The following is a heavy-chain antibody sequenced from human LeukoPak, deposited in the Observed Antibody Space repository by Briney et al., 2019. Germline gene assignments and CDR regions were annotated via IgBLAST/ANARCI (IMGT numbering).Heavy chain of an antibody. Sequence: PGGSLRLSCAASGFTFSSYSMNWVRQAPGKGLEWVSSISSSSSYIYYADSVKGRFTISRDNAKNSLYLQMNSLRAEDTAVYYCARDGVDGYTPDYGGQGTLVTVSS. CDR3: ARDGVDGYTPDY. CDR2: ISSSSSYI. J-gene: IGHJ4*02. CDR1: GFTFSSYS. V-gene: IGHV3-21*01. D-gene: IGHD5-24*01.